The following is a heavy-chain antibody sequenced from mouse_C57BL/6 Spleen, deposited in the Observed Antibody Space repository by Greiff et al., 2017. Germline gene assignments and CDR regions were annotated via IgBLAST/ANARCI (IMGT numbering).Heavy chain of an antibody. CDR2: IDPSDSYT. Sequence: QVQLQQPGAELVKPGASVKLSCKASGYTFTSYWMQWVKQRPGQGLEWIGEIDPSDSYTNYNQKFKGKATLTVDTSSSTAYMQLSSLTSEDSAVYYWARKSSDYWGQGTTLTVSS. D-gene: IGHD1-1*01. CDR3: ARKSSDY. J-gene: IGHJ2*01. V-gene: IGHV1-50*01. CDR1: GYTFTSYW.